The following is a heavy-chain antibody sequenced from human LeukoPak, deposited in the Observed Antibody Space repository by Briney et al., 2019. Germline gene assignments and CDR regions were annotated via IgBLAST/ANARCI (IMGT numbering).Heavy chain of an antibody. CDR2: ISWNSGSI. CDR1: GFTFDDYA. J-gene: IGHJ4*02. V-gene: IGHV3-9*01. CDR3: ASSDY. Sequence: GGSLRLSCAASGFTFDDYAMHWVRQAPGKGLEWVSGISWNSGSIGYADSVKGRFTIFRDNAKNSLYLQMNSLRAEDAALYYCASSDYWGQGTLVTVSS.